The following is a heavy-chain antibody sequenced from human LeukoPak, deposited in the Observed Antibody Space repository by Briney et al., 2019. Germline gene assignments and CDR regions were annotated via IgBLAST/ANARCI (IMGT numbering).Heavy chain of an antibody. D-gene: IGHD3-22*01. J-gene: IGHJ4*02. CDR3: AKEGSPSYYYDSSGYYLDY. Sequence: GGSLRLSCAASGFTFSSYGMHWARQAPGKGLEWVAVISYDGSNKYYADSVKGRFTISRDNSKNTLYLQMNSLKPEDTAVYYCAKEGSPSYYYDSSGYYLDYWGQGTLVTVSS. CDR2: ISYDGSNK. V-gene: IGHV3-30*18. CDR1: GFTFSSYG.